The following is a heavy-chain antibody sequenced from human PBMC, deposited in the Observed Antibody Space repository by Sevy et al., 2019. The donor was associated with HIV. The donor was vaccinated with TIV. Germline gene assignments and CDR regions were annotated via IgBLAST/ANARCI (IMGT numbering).Heavy chain of an antibody. Sequence: SESLSLTCAVYGGSFSGYYWSWIRQPPGKGLEWIGEINHSGSTNYNPSLKSRVTISVDTSKNQFSLKLSSVTAADTAAYYCARGQRGEMATILLNYFDYWGQGTLVTVSS. CDR2: INHSGST. J-gene: IGHJ4*02. CDR1: GGSFSGYY. CDR3: ARGQRGEMATILLNYFDY. D-gene: IGHD5-12*01. V-gene: IGHV4-34*01.